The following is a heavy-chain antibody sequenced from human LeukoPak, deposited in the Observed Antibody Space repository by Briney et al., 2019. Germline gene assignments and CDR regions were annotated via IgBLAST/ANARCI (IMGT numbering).Heavy chain of an antibody. CDR1: GGSISSGGFY. D-gene: IGHD4-17*01. J-gene: IGHJ5*02. Sequence: SETLSLTCSVSGGSISSGGFYWSWIRQHPRKGLEWIAYINYSGSTRYNPSLKSRATMSLDSSKNQFSLRLTSVTAADMAVYYCAMQVGIYGDYNNWFDPWGQGARVTVSS. CDR2: INYSGST. V-gene: IGHV4-61*08. CDR3: AMQVGIYGDYNNWFDP.